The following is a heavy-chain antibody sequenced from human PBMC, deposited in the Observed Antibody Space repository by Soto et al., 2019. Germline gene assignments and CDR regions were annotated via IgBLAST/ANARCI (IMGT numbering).Heavy chain of an antibody. Sequence: APGKVSWKASGYTFSSYGISWVRQAPGQGLEWMGWISAYNGNTNYAQKLQGRVTMTTDTSTSTAYMELRSLRSDDTAVYYRARDLHGDPYYWGQGTLVTVSS. CDR2: ISAYNGNT. CDR1: GYTFSSYG. V-gene: IGHV1-18*01. J-gene: IGHJ4*02. D-gene: IGHD4-17*01. CDR3: ARDLHGDPYY.